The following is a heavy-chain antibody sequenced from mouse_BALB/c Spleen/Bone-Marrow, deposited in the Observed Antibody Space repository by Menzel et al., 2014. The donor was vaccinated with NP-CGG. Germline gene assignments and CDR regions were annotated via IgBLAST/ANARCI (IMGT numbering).Heavy chain of an antibody. V-gene: IGHV1-18*01. CDR3: ARGRTAY. CDR2: VNPNIGGT. J-gene: IGHJ3*01. CDR1: GYTFTDYT. Sequence: EVQLQQSGPELLKPGASVKISCKTSGYTFTDYTLHWVKQSHGRSLEWIGGVNPNIGGTNYNQKFKGKATLALDKSSSTAYMELRSLTSEDSAVYYCARGRTAYWGQGTLVTVSA.